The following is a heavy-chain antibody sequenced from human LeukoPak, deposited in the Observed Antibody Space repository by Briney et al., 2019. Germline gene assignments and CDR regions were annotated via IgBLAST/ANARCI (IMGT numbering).Heavy chain of an antibody. V-gene: IGHV1-2*02. CDR2: INPNSGGP. D-gene: IGHD1-1*01. J-gene: IGHJ4*02. CDR3: AKAPTTGLDY. Sequence: ASVKVSCKASGYTFTGYYLHWVRQAPGQGLEWLGWINPNSGGPNYAQKFQGRVTMTRDTSISTAYMELSRLTSDDTAVYYCAKAPTTGLDYWGQGTLVTVYS. CDR1: GYTFTGYY.